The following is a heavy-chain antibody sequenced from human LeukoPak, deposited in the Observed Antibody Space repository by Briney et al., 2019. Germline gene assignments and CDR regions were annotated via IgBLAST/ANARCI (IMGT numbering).Heavy chain of an antibody. D-gene: IGHD3-10*01. CDR3: ARGPAMVRGVTTAGWFDP. V-gene: IGHV1-8*03. CDR1: GYTFTSYD. Sequence: ASVKVSCKASGYTFTSYDINWVRQATGQGLEWMGWMNPNSGNTGYAQKFQGRVTITRNTSISTAYMELSSLRSEDTAVYYCARGPAMVRGVTTAGWFDPWGQGTLVTVSS. CDR2: MNPNSGNT. J-gene: IGHJ5*02.